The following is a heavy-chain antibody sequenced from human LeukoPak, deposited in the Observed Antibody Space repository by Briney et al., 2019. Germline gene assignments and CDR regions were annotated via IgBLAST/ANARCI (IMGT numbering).Heavy chain of an antibody. V-gene: IGHV3-23*01. J-gene: IGHJ4*02. Sequence: PGGSLRLSCAASGFTFSSYEMDWVRQAPVKGLEWVSAISGSGGSTYYADSVKGRFTISRDNSKNTLYLQMNSLRAEDTAVYYCARGARLQPMGEFWGQGTLVTVSS. CDR1: GFTFSSYE. CDR3: ARGARLQPMGEF. CDR2: ISGSGGST. D-gene: IGHD4-11*01.